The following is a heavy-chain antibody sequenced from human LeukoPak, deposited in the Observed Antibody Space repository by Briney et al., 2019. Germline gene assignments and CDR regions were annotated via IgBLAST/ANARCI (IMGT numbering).Heavy chain of an antibody. CDR1: GGSISSSSYY. Sequence: SETLSLTCTVSGGSISSSSYYWGWIRQPPGKGLEWIGSVYYSGSTYYNPSLKSRVTISVDTSKNQFSLKLSSVTAADTAVYYCARHPFSSRWFDPWGQGTLVTVSS. V-gene: IGHV4-39*01. CDR2: VYYSGST. D-gene: IGHD2/OR15-2a*01. J-gene: IGHJ5*02. CDR3: ARHPFSSRWFDP.